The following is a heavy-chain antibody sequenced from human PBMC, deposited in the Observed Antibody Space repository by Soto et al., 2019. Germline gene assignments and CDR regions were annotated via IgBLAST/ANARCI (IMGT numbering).Heavy chain of an antibody. V-gene: IGHV4-39*01. J-gene: IGHJ6*03. CDR2: SGGT. Sequence: LQLQVSGPGLVKPSETLSLTCTVSGGSLGSSSYYWGWIRQPPGKGLGWVASSGGTDYNPSLKSRISISVEPSKRQVTLKLSSVTAADTAVYYCARHIRGETMVRGGITDFYYYYMDVWDKGTTVTVSS. CDR1: GGSLGSSSYY. CDR3: ARHIRGETMVRGGITDFYYYYMDV. D-gene: IGHD3-10*01.